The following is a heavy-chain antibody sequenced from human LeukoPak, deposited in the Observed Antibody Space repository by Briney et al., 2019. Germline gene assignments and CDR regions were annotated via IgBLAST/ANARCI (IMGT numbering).Heavy chain of an antibody. CDR1: DDSFSSYY. V-gene: IGHV4-59*01. D-gene: IGHD5-12*01. CDR2: IYYSGST. J-gene: IGHJ4*02. Sequence: PSETLSLTCSVSDDSFSSYYWSWIRQPPGKGLEWIGYIYYSGSTNYNPSLKSRVTISVDTSKNQFSLKLTSVTAADTAVSYCARGRGYSGYDPLDYWGQGTLVTVSS. CDR3: ARGRGYSGYDPLDY.